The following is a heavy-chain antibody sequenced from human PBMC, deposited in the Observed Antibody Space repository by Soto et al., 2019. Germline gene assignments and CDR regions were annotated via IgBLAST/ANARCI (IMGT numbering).Heavy chain of an antibody. CDR2: ISAYNGNT. Sequence: SVKVSRKGSGYSFTSYGISWVRQAPGQGLEWMGCISAYNGNTNYAQKLQGRVTMTTDTSTSTAYMELRSLRSDDTAVYYCARGAETIVVVPASPGREDFDYWGQGTLVTVSS. D-gene: IGHD2-2*01. J-gene: IGHJ4*02. CDR3: ARGAETIVVVPASPGREDFDY. CDR1: GYSFTSYG. V-gene: IGHV1-18*01.